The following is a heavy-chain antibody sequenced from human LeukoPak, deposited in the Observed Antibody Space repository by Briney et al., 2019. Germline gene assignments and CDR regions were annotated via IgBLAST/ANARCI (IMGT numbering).Heavy chain of an antibody. J-gene: IGHJ6*02. CDR1: GYTFTSYG. CDR2: ISAYNGNT. D-gene: IGHD2-2*01. V-gene: IGHV1-18*01. CDR3: ARGYCSSTSCENYYYYGMDV. Sequence: ASVKVSCKASGYTFTSYGISWVRQAPGQGLEWMGWISAYNGNTNYAQKLQGRVTMTTDTSTSTAYMDLRSLRSDDTAVYYCARGYCSSTSCENYYYYGMDVWGQGTTVTVSS.